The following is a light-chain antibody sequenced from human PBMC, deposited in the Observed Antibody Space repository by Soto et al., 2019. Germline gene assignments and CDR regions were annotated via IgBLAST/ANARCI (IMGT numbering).Light chain of an antibody. J-gene: IGLJ1*01. CDR2: DVN. CDR1: SSDVGAYIF. V-gene: IGLV2-8*01. Sequence: QSVLTLPPSASGSPGQSVTISCTGTSSDVGAYIFVSWYQQHPGKAPKLMVYDVNRRPPGVPDRFFGSKSGNTASLTVSGLQAEDEADYYCVSFAGGTYVFGTGTKVTVL. CDR3: VSFAGGTYV.